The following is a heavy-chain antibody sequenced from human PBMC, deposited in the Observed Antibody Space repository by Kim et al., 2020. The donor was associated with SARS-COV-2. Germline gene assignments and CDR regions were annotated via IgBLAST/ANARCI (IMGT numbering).Heavy chain of an antibody. J-gene: IGHJ5*02. CDR1: GGSISSHY. D-gene: IGHD2-2*02. V-gene: IGHV4-59*11. CDR3: ARAIAKNWFDP. CDR2: IYNSGST. Sequence: SETLSLTCIVSGGSISSHYWSWIRMPPGKGLEWIGNIYNSGSTNYNPSLKSRVTISVDTSKNQFSLKLSSVTAADTAVYYCARAIAKNWFDPWGQGTLVTVSS.